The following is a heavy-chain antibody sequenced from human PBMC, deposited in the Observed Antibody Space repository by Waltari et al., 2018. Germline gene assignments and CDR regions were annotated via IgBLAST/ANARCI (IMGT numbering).Heavy chain of an antibody. J-gene: IGHJ4*02. Sequence: QVQLQESGPGLVKPSETLSLTCAVSGYSISSGYYWSWIRQPPGKGLEWIGEINHSGSTNYNPSRKSRVTISVDTSKNQFSLKVNSVTAADTAVYYCARGYCSGDSCSVYFDYWGQGTLVTVSS. CDR3: ARGYCSGDSCSVYFDY. V-gene: IGHV4-38-2*01. D-gene: IGHD2-15*01. CDR1: GYSISSGYY. CDR2: INHSGST.